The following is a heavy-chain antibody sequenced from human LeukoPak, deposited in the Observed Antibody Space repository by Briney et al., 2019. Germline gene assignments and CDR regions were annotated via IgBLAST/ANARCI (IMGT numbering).Heavy chain of an antibody. J-gene: IGHJ4*02. V-gene: IGHV3-15*01. CDR2: IKSKTDGGTT. CDR1: GFTFSNAW. Sequence: GGSLRLSCAASGFTFSNAWMSWVRQAPGKGREWVGRIKSKTDGGTTDYAAPVKGRFTISRDDSKNTLYLQMNSLKTEDTAVYYCTTEGVLTGDGEMDYWGQGTLVTVSS. CDR3: TTEGVLTGDGEMDY. D-gene: IGHD7-27*01.